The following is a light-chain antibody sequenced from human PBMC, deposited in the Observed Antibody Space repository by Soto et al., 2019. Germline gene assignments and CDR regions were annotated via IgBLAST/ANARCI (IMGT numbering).Light chain of an antibody. J-gene: IGKJ1*01. CDR1: QSVSSN. V-gene: IGKV3-15*01. CDR2: GAS. CDR3: QQYNNWTQFTWT. Sequence: EIVMTQSPATLSVSPGERATLSCRASQSVSSNLAWYQQKPGQAPRLLIYGASTRATGIPARFSGSGSGTEFTLPISSLQSEDFAGYSCQQYNNWTQFTWTFGQGTKVDIK.